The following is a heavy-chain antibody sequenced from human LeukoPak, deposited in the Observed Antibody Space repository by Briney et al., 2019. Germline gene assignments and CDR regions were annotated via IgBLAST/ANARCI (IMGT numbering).Heavy chain of an antibody. CDR2: ISYDGSNK. CDR3: ARVPGYDSSGYFEY. V-gene: IGHV3-30-3*01. CDR1: GFTFSSYA. Sequence: GGSLRLSCAASGFTFSSYAMHWVRQAPGKGLEWVAVISYDGSNKYYADSVKGRFTISRDNYKNTLYLQMNSLRAEDTAVYYCARVPGYDSSGYFEYWGQGTLVSVSS. D-gene: IGHD3-22*01. J-gene: IGHJ4*02.